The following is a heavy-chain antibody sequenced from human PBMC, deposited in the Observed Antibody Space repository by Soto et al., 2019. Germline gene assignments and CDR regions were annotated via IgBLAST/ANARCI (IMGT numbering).Heavy chain of an antibody. Sequence: SVKVCCKASGYNFTRHGIQWVRQAPGQRLEWMGWINAGNGNTKYSQKSQGRFTFSRDTSASTAYMELSSLRSEDTAVYYCARDKPHRYYSICYAHVTHVFD. D-gene: IGHD3-10*01. CDR2: INAGNGNT. J-gene: IGHJ2*01. CDR1: GYNFTRHG. CDR3: ARDKPHRYYSICYAHVTHVFD. V-gene: IGHV1-3*01.